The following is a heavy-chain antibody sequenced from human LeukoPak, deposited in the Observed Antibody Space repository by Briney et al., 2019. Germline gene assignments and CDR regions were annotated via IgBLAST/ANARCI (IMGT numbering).Heavy chain of an antibody. D-gene: IGHD6-13*01. CDR3: ARSSYSSSWYVGWFDP. Sequence: SETLSLTCTVSGGSISSYYWSWLRQPPGKGLEWIGYIYYSGSTNYNPSLKSRVTISVDTSKNQFSLKLSSVTAADTAVYYCARSSYSSSWYVGWFDPWGQGTLVTVSS. CDR1: GGSISSYY. V-gene: IGHV4-59*01. J-gene: IGHJ5*02. CDR2: IYYSGST.